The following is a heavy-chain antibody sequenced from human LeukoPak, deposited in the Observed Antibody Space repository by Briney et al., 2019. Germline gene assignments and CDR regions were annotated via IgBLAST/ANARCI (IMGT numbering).Heavy chain of an antibody. J-gene: IGHJ3*02. D-gene: IGHD6-19*01. V-gene: IGHV1-46*01. CDR2: INPSGGST. CDR1: GYTFTSYY. Sequence: WASVTVSCKASGYTFTSYYMHWVRQAPGQGLEWMGIINPSGGSTIYAQKFQGRVTMTRDTSTSTVYMELSSLRSGDTAVYYCATPGKEYSSGPHDAFDIWGQGIMVTVSS. CDR3: ATPGKEYSSGPHDAFDI.